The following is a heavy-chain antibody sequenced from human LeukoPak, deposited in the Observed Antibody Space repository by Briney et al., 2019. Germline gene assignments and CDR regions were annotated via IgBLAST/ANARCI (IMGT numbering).Heavy chain of an antibody. Sequence: GGSLRLSCTASGFTVRTNYMSWVRQAPGKGLEWVSSISGNGGYTYHADSVKGRFTISRDNSKNTLYMQMNSLRAEDTAVYYCAKGNNGCYDSWGQGTLVTVSS. J-gene: IGHJ4*02. D-gene: IGHD2-15*01. CDR2: ISGNGGYT. V-gene: IGHV3-23*01. CDR1: GFTVRTNY. CDR3: AKGNNGCYDS.